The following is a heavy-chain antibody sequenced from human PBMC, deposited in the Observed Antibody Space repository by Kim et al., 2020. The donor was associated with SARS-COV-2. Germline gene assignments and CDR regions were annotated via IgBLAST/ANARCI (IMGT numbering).Heavy chain of an antibody. Sequence: GGSLRLSCAASGFTFNYYAMSWVRQAPGKGLEWVASISDSGSNKYYADSVKGRFTISRDNSKNTLYLQMNSLRAEDTAVYYCATRGRSLVFDSWTQGSL. CDR2: ISDSGSNK. CDR3: ATRGRSLVFDS. J-gene: IGHJ4*02. CDR1: GFTFNYYA. V-gene: IGHV3-23*01.